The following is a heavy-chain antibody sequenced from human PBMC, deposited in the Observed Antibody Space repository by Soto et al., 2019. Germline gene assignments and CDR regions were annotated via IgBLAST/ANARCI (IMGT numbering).Heavy chain of an antibody. CDR2: IIPILGIA. CDR3: ASLGSGSYSAGGVVDY. D-gene: IGHD3-10*01. J-gene: IGHJ4*02. V-gene: IGHV1-69*02. Sequence: ASVKVSCKASGGTFSSYTISWVRQAPGQGLEWMGRIIPILGIANYAQKFQGRVTITADKSTSTAYMELSSLRSEDTAVYYCASLGSGSYSAGGVVDYWGQGTLVTVSS. CDR1: GGTFSSYT.